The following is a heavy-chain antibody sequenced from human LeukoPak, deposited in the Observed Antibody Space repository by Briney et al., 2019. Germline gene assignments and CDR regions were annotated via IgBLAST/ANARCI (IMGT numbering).Heavy chain of an antibody. CDR1: GFTFSSYS. V-gene: IGHV3-21*06. Sequence: GGSLRLSCAASGFTFSSYSMNWVRQAPGKGLEWVSSISSSSSYIYYADSVKGRFTISRDNAKNLLYLQMNSLRVEDTAVYYCARDLSGSYPGFCFDYWGQGTLVTVSS. CDR2: ISSSSSYI. D-gene: IGHD1-26*01. CDR3: ARDLSGSYPGFCFDY. J-gene: IGHJ4*02.